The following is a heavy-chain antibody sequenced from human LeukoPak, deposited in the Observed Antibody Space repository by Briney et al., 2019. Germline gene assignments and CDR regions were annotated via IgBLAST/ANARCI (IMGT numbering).Heavy chain of an antibody. CDR1: GGSISSHY. Sequence: PSETLSLTCTVSGGSISSHYWSWIRQPPGKGLEWIGYIYYSGSTNYNPSLKSRVTMSVDTSKNQFSLKLSSVTAADTAVYYCARDSSGSSWYGYYYYYMDVWGKGTTVTVSS. D-gene: IGHD6-13*01. CDR3: ARDSSGSSWYGYYYYYMDV. CDR2: IYYSGST. J-gene: IGHJ6*03. V-gene: IGHV4-59*11.